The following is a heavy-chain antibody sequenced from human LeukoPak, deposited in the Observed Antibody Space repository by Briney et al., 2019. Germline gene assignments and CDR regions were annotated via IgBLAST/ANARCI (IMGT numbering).Heavy chain of an antibody. D-gene: IGHD6-6*01. Sequence: GGSLRLSCAASGFTFNSHAMSWVRQAPGKGLEWVSGISGTGDSTYYADSVKGRFTISRENSKNTLYLQMNSLRAEDTAVYYCAKDPWRIADGPRGMDVWGQGTTVTVSS. V-gene: IGHV3-23*01. CDR2: ISGTGDST. CDR3: AKDPWRIADGPRGMDV. J-gene: IGHJ6*02. CDR1: GFTFNSHA.